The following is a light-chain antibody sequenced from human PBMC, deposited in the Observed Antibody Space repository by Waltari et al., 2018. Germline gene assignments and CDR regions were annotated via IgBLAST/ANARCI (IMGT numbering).Light chain of an antibody. CDR1: SSDVGGYNY. V-gene: IGLV2-14*01. CDR2: EVR. Sequence: QSALTQPASVSGSPGQSITISCTGTSSDVGGYNYVSWYQQHPGQAPKLMIYEVRNRPSGVSNRFSGSKSGNTASLTIAGLQAEDEADYYCSSYTSSSTLYVFGTGTKVTVL. J-gene: IGLJ1*01. CDR3: SSYTSSSTLYV.